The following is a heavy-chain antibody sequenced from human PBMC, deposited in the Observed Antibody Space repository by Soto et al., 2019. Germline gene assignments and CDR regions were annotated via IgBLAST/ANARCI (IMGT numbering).Heavy chain of an antibody. CDR2: IYYRGST. Sequence: QVQLQESGPGLVKPSETLSLTCTVSGGPVTSGNHYWSWIRQPPGKGLEWIGYIYYRGSTKYNPTLTSRASTAADTSKPQFSIKLGCMTGEDTSVYERARDGKYSYGHPSGYYGMDAWGQGTTVTVSS. V-gene: IGHV4-61*01. CDR1: GGPVTSGNHY. J-gene: IGHJ6*02. CDR3: ARDGKYSYGHPSGYYGMDA. D-gene: IGHD5-18*01.